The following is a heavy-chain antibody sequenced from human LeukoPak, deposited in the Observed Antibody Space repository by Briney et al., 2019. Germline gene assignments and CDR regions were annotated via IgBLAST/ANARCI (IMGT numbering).Heavy chain of an antibody. CDR3: ARGRQGYHFDY. CDR1: GFMFSGYS. J-gene: IGHJ4*02. Sequence: GSLRLSCAASGFMFSGYSMDWVRQAPGKVLAWVSYISSSGGDTHYTDSVKGRFTISRDNAKNSLYLQMNSLRAEDTAVYYCARGRQGYHFDYWGQGTLVTVSS. V-gene: IGHV3-48*01. CDR2: ISSSGGDT. D-gene: IGHD5-18*01.